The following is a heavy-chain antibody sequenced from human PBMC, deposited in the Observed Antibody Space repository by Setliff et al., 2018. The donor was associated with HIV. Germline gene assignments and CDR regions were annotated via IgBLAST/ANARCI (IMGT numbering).Heavy chain of an antibody. V-gene: IGHV3-48*03. CDR2: ISSSGTTI. CDR1: GFTFSSSE. D-gene: IGHD3-10*01. CDR3: ARDHYGSGSYYTTWFDP. Sequence: GGSLRLSCAVSGFTFSSSEMNWVRQAPGKGLEWVSYISSSGTTIYYADSVKGRFTISRDNAKNSLYLQMNSLRAEDTAVYYCARDHYGSGSYYTTWFDPWGQGTLVTVSS. J-gene: IGHJ5*02.